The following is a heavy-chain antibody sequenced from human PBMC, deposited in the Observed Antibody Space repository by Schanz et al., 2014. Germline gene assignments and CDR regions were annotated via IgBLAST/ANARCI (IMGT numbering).Heavy chain of an antibody. V-gene: IGHV1-18*01. CDR2: ISVYNHNK. J-gene: IGHJ4*02. CDR1: GYIFINSG. CDR3: ARDRRFFDRDDLYYFDS. D-gene: IGHD3-3*01. Sequence: QIQLVQSGPEVKKPGATVKVSCKASGYIFINSGISWVRQAPGQGLEWMGWISVYNHNKEYDQKFQGIVTMTTDTSTSSAYMALTDLRSDDTDVYYCARDRRFFDRDDLYYFDSWGQGALVTVSS.